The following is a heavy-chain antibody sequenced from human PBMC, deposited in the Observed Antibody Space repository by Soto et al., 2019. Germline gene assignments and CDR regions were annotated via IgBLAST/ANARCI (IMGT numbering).Heavy chain of an antibody. D-gene: IGHD4-17*01. Sequence: HGESLNLSGRGSGYRCTTYYISCDLQMPGKGLEWMGRIDPSDSYTKYSPSFQDHVTISADKSISTAFLQWSSLKASDTAMYYCATQTYGGVDDAFDLWGQGTMVTVSS. J-gene: IGHJ3*01. CDR1: GYRCTTYY. V-gene: IGHV5-10-1*01. CDR3: ATQTYGGVDDAFDL. CDR2: IDPSDSYT.